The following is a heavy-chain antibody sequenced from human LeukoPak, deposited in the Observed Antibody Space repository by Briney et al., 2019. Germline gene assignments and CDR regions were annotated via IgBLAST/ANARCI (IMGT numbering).Heavy chain of an antibody. J-gene: IGHJ6*03. CDR2: IIPIFGTA. V-gene: IGHV1-69*05. CDR1: GGTFSSYA. CDR3: ASEPKYNWNDGYYMDV. D-gene: IGHD1-20*01. Sequence: SVKVSCKASGGTFSSYAISWVRQAPGQGLEWMGGIIPIFGTANYAKKFQGRVTVTTDESTSTAYMELSSLRSEDTAVYYCASEPKYNWNDGYYMDVWGKGTTVTVSS.